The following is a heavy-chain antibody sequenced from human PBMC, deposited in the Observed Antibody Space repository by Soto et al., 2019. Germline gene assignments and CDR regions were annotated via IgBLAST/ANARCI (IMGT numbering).Heavy chain of an antibody. J-gene: IGHJ6*02. D-gene: IGHD3-16*01. CDR2: INYSGNT. CDR1: GDSFSSGGYY. CDR3: ARGSMGRYSGMDV. Sequence: QVQLQESGPGLVKPSQTLSLTCTVSGDSFSSGGYYWSWIRQHPGKGLEWIGNINYSGNTYHNPSLMARVPMSVDTSKKQFSRKLSSVTAADTAVYYCARGSMGRYSGMDVWGPGTTVTVSS. V-gene: IGHV4-31*03.